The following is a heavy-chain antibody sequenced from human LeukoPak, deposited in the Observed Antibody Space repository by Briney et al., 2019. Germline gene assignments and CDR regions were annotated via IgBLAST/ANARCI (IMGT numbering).Heavy chain of an antibody. D-gene: IGHD1-26*01. CDR1: GYTFTGYY. J-gene: IGHJ4*02. Sequence: GASVKASCKASGYTFTGYYIHWVRQAPGQGLEWMGWINPNSGGTNYAQKFQGRVTMTRDTAISTAYMELSRLRSDDTAVYYCAREGSTYYFDYWGQGIVVTVSS. CDR3: AREGSTYYFDY. V-gene: IGHV1-2*02. CDR2: INPNSGGT.